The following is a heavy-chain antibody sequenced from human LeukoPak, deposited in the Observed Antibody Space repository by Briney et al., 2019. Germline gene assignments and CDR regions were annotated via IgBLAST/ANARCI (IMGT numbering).Heavy chain of an antibody. CDR3: AKDFYRTRQYYYYYMDV. D-gene: IGHD1-14*01. CDR2: ISYDGSNK. J-gene: IGHJ6*03. CDR1: GFTFSSYE. Sequence: EPGGSLRLSCAASGFTFSSYEMNWVRQAPGKGLEWVAVISYDGSNKYYANSVKGRFTISRDNSKNTLYLQMNSLRPEDTAVYYCAKDFYRTRQYYYYYMDVWGNGTTVTVSS. V-gene: IGHV3-30*18.